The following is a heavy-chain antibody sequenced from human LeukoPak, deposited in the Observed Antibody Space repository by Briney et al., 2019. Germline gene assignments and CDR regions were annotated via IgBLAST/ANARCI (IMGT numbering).Heavy chain of an antibody. Sequence: ASVKVSCKGSGYTFTSYGISWVRQAPGQGLEWMGWISAYNGNTNYAQKLQGRVTMTTDTSTSTAYMELRRLRSDDTAVYYCARDTYCDSTSCRFTQVQYWGQGTLVTVSS. CDR2: ISAYNGNT. V-gene: IGHV1-18*04. CDR1: GYTFTSYG. CDR3: ARDTYCDSTSCRFTQVQY. D-gene: IGHD2-2*01. J-gene: IGHJ4*02.